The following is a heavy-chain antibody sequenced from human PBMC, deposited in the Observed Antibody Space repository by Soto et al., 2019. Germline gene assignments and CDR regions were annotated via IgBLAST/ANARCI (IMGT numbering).Heavy chain of an antibody. V-gene: IGHV3-15*01. CDR3: TTDRAKSPSRY. J-gene: IGHJ4*02. CDR2: IKSKTDGGTT. CDR1: GFTFLPAW. D-gene: IGHD3-10*01. Sequence: GGSLRLSCAASGFTFLPAWMSWVRQAPGKGLEWVGRIKSKTDGGTTDYAAPVKGRFPISRDDSKPTLYLQMNSLKTEDTAVYYCTTDRAKSPSRYWGQGTLVTVSS.